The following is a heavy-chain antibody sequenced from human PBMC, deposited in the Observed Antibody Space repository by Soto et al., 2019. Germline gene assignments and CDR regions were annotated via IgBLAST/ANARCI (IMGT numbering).Heavy chain of an antibody. Sequence: SETLSLTCTVSGGSISSYYWSWIRQPPGKGLEWIGYIYYSGSTNYNPSLKSRVTISVDTSKNQFSLYLQMNSLRTEDTAFYYCAKDIAGSGWYSLDYWGQGTLVTVSS. CDR2: IYYSGST. D-gene: IGHD6-19*01. J-gene: IGHJ4*02. V-gene: IGHV4-59*01. CDR1: GGSISSYY. CDR3: AKDIAGSGWYSLDY.